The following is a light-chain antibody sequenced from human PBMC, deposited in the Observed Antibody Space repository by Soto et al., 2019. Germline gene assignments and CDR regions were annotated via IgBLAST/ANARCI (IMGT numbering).Light chain of an antibody. CDR3: QQYHGWPSLT. Sequence: VMTQSPVTLSLSPGDSATLSCRASQTVTSNLAWYQQKPGQPPRLIIYGAYTRATGLPDRFSGSGSGTEFTLTISSLQSEDVAVYFCQQYHGWPSLTFGGGTKVDIK. V-gene: IGKV3-15*01. J-gene: IGKJ4*01. CDR1: QTVTSN. CDR2: GAY.